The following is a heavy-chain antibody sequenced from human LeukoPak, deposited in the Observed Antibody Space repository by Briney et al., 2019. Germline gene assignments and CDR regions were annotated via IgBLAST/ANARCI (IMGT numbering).Heavy chain of an antibody. CDR2: IKQDGSEK. V-gene: IGHV3-7*01. J-gene: IGHJ4*02. CDR1: GFTFSSYW. D-gene: IGHD6-6*01. CDR3: ARVGSSRTHYFDY. Sequence: GGSLRLSCAASGFTFSSYWMSWVRQAPGKGLEWVANIKQDGSEKYYVDSVKGRFTISRDNAKNSLYLQMNSLRAEDTAVYYCARVGSSRTHYFDYRGQGTLVTVSS.